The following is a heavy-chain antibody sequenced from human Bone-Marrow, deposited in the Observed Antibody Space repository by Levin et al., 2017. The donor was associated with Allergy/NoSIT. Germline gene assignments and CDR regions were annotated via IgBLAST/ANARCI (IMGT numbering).Heavy chain of an antibody. V-gene: IGHV3-53*01. CDR1: GFIVSNGF. J-gene: IGHJ4*02. CDR2: VSAEGHT. CDR3: ANQRGDY. D-gene: IGHD3-10*01. Sequence: QTGGSLRLSCAASGFIVSNGFMSWVRQAPGKGLEWVSVVSAEGHTYYVDSVKGRFTISRDISKNTLYLQMNSLRVEDTAIYYCANQRGDYWGQGTQVTVSS.